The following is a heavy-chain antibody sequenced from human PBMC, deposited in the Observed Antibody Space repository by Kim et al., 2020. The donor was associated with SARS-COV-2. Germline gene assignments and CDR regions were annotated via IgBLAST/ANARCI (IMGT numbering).Heavy chain of an antibody. CDR1: GFTFSGHW. D-gene: IGHD3-10*01. J-gene: IGHJ4*02. CDR3: ARVDPPGWELSSW. V-gene: IGHV3-7*01. Sequence: GGSLRLSCVASGFTFSGHWMTWVRQAPGKGLEWVATIKQDGSEKFYVDSVKGRFIISRDNGKNSMYLQMNSVRAEDTAVYYCARVDPPGWELSSWGGQGTLVTVSS. CDR2: IKQDGSEK.